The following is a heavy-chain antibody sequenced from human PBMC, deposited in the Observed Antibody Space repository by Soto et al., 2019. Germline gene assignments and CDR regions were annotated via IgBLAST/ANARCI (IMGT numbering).Heavy chain of an antibody. CDR1: GFTFSSYA. CDR3: ARDLFGFLAAAALDY. Sequence: GGSLRLSCAASGFTFSSYAMHWVRQAPGKGLEWVAVISYDGSNKYYADSVKGRFTISRDNSKNTLYLQMNSLRAEDTAVYYCARDLFGFLAAAALDYWGQGTLVTVSS. CDR2: ISYDGSNK. D-gene: IGHD6-13*01. V-gene: IGHV3-30-3*01. J-gene: IGHJ4*02.